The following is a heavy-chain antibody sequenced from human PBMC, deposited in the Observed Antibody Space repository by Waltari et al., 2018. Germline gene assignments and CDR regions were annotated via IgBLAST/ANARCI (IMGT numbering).Heavy chain of an antibody. V-gene: IGHV4-34*01. D-gene: IGHD5-12*01. CDR1: GGSFSGYY. CDR2: INHSVST. Sequence: QVQLQQWGAGLLKPSETLSLTCAVYGGSFSGYYWSWIRQPPGKGLEWIGEINHSVSTNYNPSLKSRVTISVDTSKNQFSLKLSSVTAADTAVYYCARYEGYSGYDRNPFDYWDQGTLVTVSS. CDR3: ARYEGYSGYDRNPFDY. J-gene: IGHJ4*02.